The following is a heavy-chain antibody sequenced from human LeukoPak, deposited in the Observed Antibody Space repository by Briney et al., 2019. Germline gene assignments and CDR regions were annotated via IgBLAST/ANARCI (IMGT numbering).Heavy chain of an antibody. Sequence: ASVKASCKASGYTFTASYMHWVRQAPGHGLEWMGWIKPNSGGTNYAQKFQGRVTMTRDTSISTAYMELSSLRSDDTAVYYCAILATNGMDVWGQGTTVTVSS. CDR2: IKPNSGGT. J-gene: IGHJ6*02. V-gene: IGHV1-2*02. CDR1: GYTFTASY. D-gene: IGHD1-26*01. CDR3: AILATNGMDV.